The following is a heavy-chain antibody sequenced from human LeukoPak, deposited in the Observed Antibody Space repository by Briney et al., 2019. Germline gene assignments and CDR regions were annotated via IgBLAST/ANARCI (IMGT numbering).Heavy chain of an antibody. CDR1: GFTFSSYA. Sequence: GGSLRLSCAASGFTFSSYAMSWVRQAPGKGLEWVSAISGSRGSTYYADSVKGRFTISRDNSKNTLYLQMNSLRAEDTAVYYCAREGFGMYYFDYWGQGTLVTVSS. D-gene: IGHD3-16*01. CDR3: AREGFGMYYFDY. V-gene: IGHV3-23*01. J-gene: IGHJ4*02. CDR2: ISGSRGST.